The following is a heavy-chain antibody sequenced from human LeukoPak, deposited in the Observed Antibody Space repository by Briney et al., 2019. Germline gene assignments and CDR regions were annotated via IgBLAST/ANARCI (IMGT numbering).Heavy chain of an antibody. D-gene: IGHD6-19*01. J-gene: IGHJ4*02. V-gene: IGHV3-23*01. CDR3: AKTTTGYSSGRFPGWPVDY. CDR2: IFGSGGST. Sequence: GGSLRLSCAASGLTFSSYAMYWVRQAPGKGLEWVSGIFGSGGSTHYADSVKGRFTISRDNSKNTVYLQMNSLRAEDTAVYYCAKTTTGYSSGRFPGWPVDYWGQGTLVTVSS. CDR1: GLTFSSYA.